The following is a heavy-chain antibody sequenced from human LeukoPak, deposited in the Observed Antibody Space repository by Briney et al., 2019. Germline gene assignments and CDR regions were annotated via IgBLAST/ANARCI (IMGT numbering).Heavy chain of an antibody. V-gene: IGHV4-31*03. J-gene: IGHJ4*02. CDR2: IYYSGST. Sequence: PSETLSLTCSVSGGSISTDNYYWSWIRQHPGKGLEWIGYIYYSGSTYYNPSLKSRVTISVDTSKNQFSLKLSSVTAADTAVYYCARRGGSGSYYSIGYWGQGTLVTVSS. D-gene: IGHD3-10*01. CDR1: GGSISTDNYY. CDR3: ARRGGSGSYYSIGY.